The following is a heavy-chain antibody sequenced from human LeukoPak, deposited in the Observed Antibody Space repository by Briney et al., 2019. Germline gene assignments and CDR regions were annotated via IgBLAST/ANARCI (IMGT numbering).Heavy chain of an antibody. V-gene: IGHV1-2*02. CDR2: INPNSGGT. J-gene: IGHJ4*02. CDR1: GYTFTGYY. Sequence: ASVKVSCKASGYTFTGYYMHWVRQAPGQGLEWMGWINPNSGGTNYAQKFQGRVTMTRDTSISTAYMELSRLRSDDTAVYYCARMDDYDGSGYYLYYFDYWGQGTLVTVSS. CDR3: ARMDDYDGSGYYLYYFDY. D-gene: IGHD3-22*01.